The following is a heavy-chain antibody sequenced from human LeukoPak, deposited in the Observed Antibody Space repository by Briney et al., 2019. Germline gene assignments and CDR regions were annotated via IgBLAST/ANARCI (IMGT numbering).Heavy chain of an antibody. D-gene: IGHD5-18*01. CDR3: AKEGTAMASSYFDY. V-gene: IGHV3-23*01. CDR2: ISGSAIST. J-gene: IGHJ4*02. Sequence: GGSLRLSCAASGFTFSSYAMSWIRQAPGKGLEWVSSISGSAISTYYADSVKGRFTISRDNSDNTLYLQMNSLRDEDTAMYYCAKEGTAMASSYFDYWGQGTLITVSS. CDR1: GFTFSSYA.